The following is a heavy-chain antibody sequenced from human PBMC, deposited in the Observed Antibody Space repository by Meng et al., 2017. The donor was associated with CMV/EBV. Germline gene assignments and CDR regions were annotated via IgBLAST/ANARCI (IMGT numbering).Heavy chain of an antibody. CDR1: GYTFTSYD. Sequence: ASVKVSCKASGYTFTSYDINWVRQATGQGLEWMGWMNPNSGNTGYAQKFQGRVTITRNTSISTAYMELSSLRSDDTAVYYCARDRGSSSVFDYWGQGTLVTVSS. CDR2: MNPNSGNT. CDR3: ARDRGSSSVFDY. V-gene: IGHV1-8*03. D-gene: IGHD6-6*01. J-gene: IGHJ4*02.